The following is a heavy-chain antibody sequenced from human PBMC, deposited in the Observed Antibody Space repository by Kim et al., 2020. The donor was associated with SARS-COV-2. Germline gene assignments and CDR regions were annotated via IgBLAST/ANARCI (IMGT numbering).Heavy chain of an antibody. Sequence: NYPQKFQVRVTITADKSTSTAYMGLSSLRSEDTAVYYCARDAAVAAPGDYWGQGTLVTVSS. V-gene: IGHV1-69*04. CDR3: ARDAAVAAPGDY. J-gene: IGHJ4*02. D-gene: IGHD6-19*01.